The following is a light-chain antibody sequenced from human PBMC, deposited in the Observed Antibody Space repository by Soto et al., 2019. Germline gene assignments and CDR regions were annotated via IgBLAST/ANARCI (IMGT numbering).Light chain of an antibody. CDR2: DVN. V-gene: IGLV2-11*01. J-gene: IGLJ1*01. CDR3: SSYAGSSNV. Sequence: QSALTQPRSVSGSPGQSVTISCTGTSSDVGGYNYVSWYQQHPGKAPKLMIYDVNKRPSGVPDRFSGSKSDNTASLTVSGLQAEDEADYYCSSYAGSSNVFGTGTKVTVL. CDR1: SSDVGGYNY.